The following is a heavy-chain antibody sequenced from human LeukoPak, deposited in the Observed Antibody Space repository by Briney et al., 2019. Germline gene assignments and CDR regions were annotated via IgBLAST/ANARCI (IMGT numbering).Heavy chain of an antibody. Sequence: SETLSLTCAVYGGSFSGYYWSWIRQPPGKGLEWIGEINHSGSTNYNPSLKSRVTISVDKSNNHFSLKLSSVTAADTAVYYCARVSGRFTWYFDLWGRGTLVTVSS. CDR2: INHSGST. CDR1: GGSFSGYY. V-gene: IGHV4-34*01. CDR3: ARVSGRFTWYFDL. J-gene: IGHJ2*01.